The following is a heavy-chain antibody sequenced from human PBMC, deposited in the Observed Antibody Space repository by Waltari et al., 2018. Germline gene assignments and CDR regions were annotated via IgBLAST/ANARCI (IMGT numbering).Heavy chain of an antibody. J-gene: IGHJ5*02. CDR1: GFDFSDSD. D-gene: IGHD3-10*01. V-gene: IGHV3-21*03. CDR3: TRDLYGSGGDWFDP. CDR2: IGGTHSNI. Sequence: EVRLAESGGGLVKPGGSLRLSGTASGFDFSDSDLNWVRQAPGTGLEWVSSIGGTHSNIFYADSVKGRFTVSRDNAKNSLYLQMDNLRAEDSGLYFCTRDLYGSGGDWFDPWGQGTLVTVSS.